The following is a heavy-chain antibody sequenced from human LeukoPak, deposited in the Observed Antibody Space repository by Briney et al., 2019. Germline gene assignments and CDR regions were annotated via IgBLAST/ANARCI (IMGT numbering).Heavy chain of an antibody. CDR2: ISAYNGNT. CDR3: ARDWREYSSGWSRDDAFDI. Sequence: ASVKVSCKASGYTFTSYGISWVRQAPGQGLEWMGWISAYNGNTNYAQKLQGRVTMTTDTSTSTAYMELRSLRSDDTAVYYCARDWREYSSGWSRDDAFDIWGQGTMVTVSS. J-gene: IGHJ3*02. CDR1: GYTFTSYG. D-gene: IGHD6-19*01. V-gene: IGHV1-18*01.